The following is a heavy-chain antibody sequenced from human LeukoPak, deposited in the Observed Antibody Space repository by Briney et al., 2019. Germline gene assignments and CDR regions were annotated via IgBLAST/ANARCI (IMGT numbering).Heavy chain of an antibody. Sequence: PGGSLRLSCAASGFTFSSYGMHWVRQAPGKGQEWVAFIRYDGSNKYYADSVKGRFTISRDNSKNTLYLQMNSLRAEDTAVYYCAKNIVVVVAAARHNWFDPWGQGTLVTVSS. D-gene: IGHD2-15*01. CDR1: GFTFSSYG. CDR3: AKNIVVVVAAARHNWFDP. J-gene: IGHJ5*02. V-gene: IGHV3-30*02. CDR2: IRYDGSNK.